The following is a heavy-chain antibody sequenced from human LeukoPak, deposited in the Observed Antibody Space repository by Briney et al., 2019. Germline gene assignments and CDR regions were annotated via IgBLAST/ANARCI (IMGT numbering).Heavy chain of an antibody. D-gene: IGHD2-15*01. Sequence: GGSLRLSCAASGFTFSRYDMHWVRQVTGKGLGWVSTIGIAGDTYYPGSVKGRFTISRENAKNLLYLQMNSLRAGDTAVYYCARAYCSGGSCYGLFDYWGQGTLVTVSS. J-gene: IGHJ4*02. CDR2: IGIAGDT. V-gene: IGHV3-13*01. CDR3: ARAYCSGGSCYGLFDY. CDR1: GFTFSRYD.